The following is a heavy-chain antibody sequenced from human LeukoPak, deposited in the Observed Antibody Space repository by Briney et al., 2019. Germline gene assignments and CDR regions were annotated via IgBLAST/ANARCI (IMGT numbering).Heavy chain of an antibody. D-gene: IGHD3-3*01. CDR1: GFTFSSYS. Sequence: PGGSLRLSCASSGFTFSSYSMNWVRQAPGKGLEWVSSISSSSCYIYYADSVKGRFTISRDNAKNSLYLQMHRMSVEDTAVYYCARGRFGSLSLGYFDYWGQGTLVTVSS. CDR2: ISSSSCYI. CDR3: ARGRFGSLSLGYFDY. V-gene: IGHV3-21*01. J-gene: IGHJ4*02.